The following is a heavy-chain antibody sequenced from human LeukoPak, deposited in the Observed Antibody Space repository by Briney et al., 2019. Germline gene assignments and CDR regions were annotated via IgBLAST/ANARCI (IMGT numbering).Heavy chain of an antibody. CDR1: GGSFSGYY. J-gene: IGHJ4*02. V-gene: IGHV4-34*01. Sequence: SETLSLTCAVYGGSFSGYYWSWIRQPPGKGLEWIGEINHSGSTNYNPSLKSRVTISVDTSKNQFSLKLSSVTAADTAVYYCGRGRRWLQQTKYYFDYWGQGTLVTVSS. CDR3: GRGRRWLQQTKYYFDY. CDR2: INHSGST. D-gene: IGHD5-24*01.